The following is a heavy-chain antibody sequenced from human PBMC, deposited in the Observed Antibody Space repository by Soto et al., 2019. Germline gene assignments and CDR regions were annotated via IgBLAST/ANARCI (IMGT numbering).Heavy chain of an antibody. D-gene: IGHD3-22*01. J-gene: IGHJ4*02. V-gene: IGHV4-30-4*01. CDR1: GGAISSGDYY. CDR2: IYYSGST. CDR3: ARERSYDSSGYYYGVLDY. Sequence: PSQTLSLTCTVCGGAISSGDYYWSWIRQPPRKGLEWIGYIYYSGSTYYNPSLKSRVTISVDMSKNQFSLKLRSVTAAYTAVYYCARERSYDSSGYYYGVLDYWGQGTLVTVSS.